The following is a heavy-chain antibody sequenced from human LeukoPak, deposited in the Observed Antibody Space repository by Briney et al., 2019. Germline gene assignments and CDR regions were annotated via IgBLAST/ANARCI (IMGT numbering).Heavy chain of an antibody. J-gene: IGHJ5*02. CDR2: IYTSGST. CDR1: GGSISSGSYY. V-gene: IGHV4-61*02. CDR3: ARGMVRGDHNWFDP. D-gene: IGHD3-10*01. Sequence: SETLSLTCAVSGGSISSGSYYWSWNRQPAGKGLEWIGRIYTSGSTNYNPSHKSRVTISVDTSKNQFSLKLSSVTAADTAVYYCARGMVRGDHNWFDPWGQGTLVTVSS.